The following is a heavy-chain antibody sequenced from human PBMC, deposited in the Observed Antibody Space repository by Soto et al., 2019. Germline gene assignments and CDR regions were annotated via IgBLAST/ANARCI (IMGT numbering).Heavy chain of an antibody. J-gene: IGHJ3*02. CDR3: ASIAGGNAFDI. V-gene: IGHV1-69*01. CDR2: IIPIFGTA. Sequence: QVQLVQSGAEVKKPGSSVKVSCKASGGTFSSYAISWVRQAPGQGLEWMGGIIPIFGTANYAQNFQGRVNIAANEATSPDYMELSGIRSEDPGVYYVASIAGGNAFDIWGQGTMVTVSS. CDR1: GGTFSSYA. D-gene: IGHD1-26*01.